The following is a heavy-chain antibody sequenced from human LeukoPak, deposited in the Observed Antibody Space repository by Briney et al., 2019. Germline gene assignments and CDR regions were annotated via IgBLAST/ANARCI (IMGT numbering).Heavy chain of an antibody. Sequence: ASVKVSCKASGYTFTXXYMHWVRQAPGQXXEWMGWINPNSGGTNYAQKFQGGVTMTRDTSISTAYMELSRLRSDDTAVYYCARGTWITFGGVRQPFDYWGQGTLVTVSS. CDR3: ARGTWITFGGVRQPFDY. J-gene: IGHJ4*02. CDR1: GYTFTXXY. CDR2: INPNSGGT. V-gene: IGHV1-2*02. D-gene: IGHD3-16*01.